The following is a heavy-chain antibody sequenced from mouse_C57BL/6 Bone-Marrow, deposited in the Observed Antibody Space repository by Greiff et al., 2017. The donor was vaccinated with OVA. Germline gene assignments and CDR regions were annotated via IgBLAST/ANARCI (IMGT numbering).Heavy chain of an antibody. CDR2: IDPSDSYT. Sequence: QVQLQQPGAELVKPGASVKLSCKASGYTFTSYWMQWVKQRPGQGLEWIGEIDPSDSYTNYNQKFTGKATLTVDTSSSTAYMQLSSLTSEDSAVYYCARGITTVPPWFAYWGQGTLVTGSA. CDR1: GYTFTSYW. D-gene: IGHD1-1*01. V-gene: IGHV1-50*01. J-gene: IGHJ3*01. CDR3: ARGITTVPPWFAY.